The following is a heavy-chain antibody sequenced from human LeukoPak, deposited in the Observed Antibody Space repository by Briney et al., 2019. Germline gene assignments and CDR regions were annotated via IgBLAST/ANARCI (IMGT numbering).Heavy chain of an antibody. CDR1: GGSFSGYY. V-gene: IGHV4-34*01. J-gene: IGHJ4*02. D-gene: IGHD6-13*01. CDR2: INHSGST. CDR3: ARKEAAAGHLFDY. Sequence: SETLSLTCAVYGGSFSGYYWSWIRQPPGKGLEWIGEINHSGSTNYNPSLKSRVTISVDTSKNQFSLKLSSVTAADTAVYYCARKEAAAGHLFDYWGQGTLVTVSS.